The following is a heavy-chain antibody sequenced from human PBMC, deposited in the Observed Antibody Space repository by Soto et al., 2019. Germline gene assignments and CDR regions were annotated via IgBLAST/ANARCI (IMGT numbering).Heavy chain of an antibody. D-gene: IGHD4-17*01. CDR3: AADVGGYIYGFARH. Sequence: GGSLRLSCAASGFTFSSYSMNWVRQAPGKGLEWVSYISSSSSTIYYADSVKGRFTISRDNAKNSLYLQMNSLRDEDTAVYYCAADVGGYIYGFARHWGPGTLVTVSS. J-gene: IGHJ4*02. CDR2: ISSSSSTI. CDR1: GFTFSSYS. V-gene: IGHV3-48*02.